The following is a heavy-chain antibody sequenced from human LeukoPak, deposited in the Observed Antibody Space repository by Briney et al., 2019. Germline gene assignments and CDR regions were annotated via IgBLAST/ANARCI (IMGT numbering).Heavy chain of an antibody. CDR3: ARGREQGYDSSGYHVY. CDR1: GGPISSYY. CDR2: IYYSGST. D-gene: IGHD3-22*01. J-gene: IGHJ4*02. Sequence: SETLSLTCTVSGGPISSYYWSWIRQPPGRGLEWIGYIYYSGSTNYNPSLKSRVTISVDTSENQFSLKLSSVTAADTAVYYCARGREQGYDSSGYHVYWGQGTLVTVSS. V-gene: IGHV4-59*01.